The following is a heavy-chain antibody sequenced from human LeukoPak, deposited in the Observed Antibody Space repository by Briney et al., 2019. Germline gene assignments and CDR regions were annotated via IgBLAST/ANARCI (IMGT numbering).Heavy chain of an antibody. Sequence: KVSCKASGYSFTTYWIAWVRQMPGKGLEWMGIIYPDDSDTRYSPSFQGQVTISADKSIATAYLQWSSLKASDTAMYYCARPVEMATSPFDYWGQGTLVTVSS. J-gene: IGHJ4*02. CDR1: GYSFTTYW. V-gene: IGHV5-51*01. D-gene: IGHD5-24*01. CDR2: IYPDDSDT. CDR3: ARPVEMATSPFDY.